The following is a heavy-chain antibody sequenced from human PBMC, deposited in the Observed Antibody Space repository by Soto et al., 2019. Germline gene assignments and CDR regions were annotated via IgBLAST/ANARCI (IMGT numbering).Heavy chain of an antibody. CDR3: ARDSPPVDY. CDR1: GYTFTSYG. Sequence: QVQLVQSGAEVKKPGASVKVSCKASGYTFTSYGVSWVRQAPGQGLEWMGWISAYNGNTKYAQKLQDRVTMTTDTSTNTAYMDLRSLRSDDTAVYYCARDSPPVDYWGQGTLVTVSS. CDR2: ISAYNGNT. V-gene: IGHV1-18*01. J-gene: IGHJ4*02.